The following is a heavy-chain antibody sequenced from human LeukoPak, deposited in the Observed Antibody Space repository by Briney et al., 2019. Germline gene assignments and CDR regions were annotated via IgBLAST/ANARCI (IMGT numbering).Heavy chain of an antibody. Sequence: PGGSLRLSCAASGFTFSSYSMNWVRQAPGKGLEWVSSISSSSSYIYYADSVKGRFTISRDNAKNSLYLQMNSLRAEDTAVYYCARDLGSGYDFNYFDYWGQGTLGTVSS. CDR2: ISSSSSYI. CDR1: GFTFSSYS. J-gene: IGHJ4*02. CDR3: ARDLGSGYDFNYFDY. V-gene: IGHV3-21*01. D-gene: IGHD5-12*01.